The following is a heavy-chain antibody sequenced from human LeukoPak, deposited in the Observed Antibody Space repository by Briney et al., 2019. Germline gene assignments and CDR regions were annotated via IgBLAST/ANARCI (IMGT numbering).Heavy chain of an antibody. Sequence: SETLSLTCAVYGGSFSGYYWSWIRQPPGKGLEWIGEINHSGSTNYNPSLKSRVTISVDTSKNQFSLKLSSVTAADTAVYYCARRDALWFRGPGREGHNWFDAWGQGTLVTVSS. CDR1: GGSFSGYY. CDR3: ARRDALWFRGPGREGHNWFDA. V-gene: IGHV4-34*01. D-gene: IGHD3-10*01. CDR2: INHSGST. J-gene: IGHJ5*02.